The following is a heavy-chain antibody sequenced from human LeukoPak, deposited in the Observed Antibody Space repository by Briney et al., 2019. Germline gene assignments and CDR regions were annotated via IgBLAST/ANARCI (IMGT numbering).Heavy chain of an antibody. J-gene: IGHJ4*02. D-gene: IGHD2-15*01. Sequence: PGGSLRLSCAASGFTFSSYSMNWVRQAPGKGLEWVSSISSSSSYIYYADSVKGRFTISRDNAKNSLYLQMNSLRAEDTAVYYCANWNKQCSGGSCYYYSFGYWGQGTLVTVSS. V-gene: IGHV3-21*01. CDR2: ISSSSSYI. CDR1: GFTFSSYS. CDR3: ANWNKQCSGGSCYYYSFGY.